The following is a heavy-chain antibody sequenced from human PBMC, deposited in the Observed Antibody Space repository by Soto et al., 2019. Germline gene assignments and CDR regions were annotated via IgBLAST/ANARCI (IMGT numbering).Heavy chain of an antibody. Sequence: ETLSLTCAVSGYFFSSDYFWGWIRQPPGKGLEWIGSVYQSGSTYYNPSLKSRVSTSVDTSKNQFSLKLSSVTAADTAVYYCARAAYGSSTLFDYWGRGALVTVSS. CDR2: VYQSGST. CDR3: ARAAYGSSTLFDY. CDR1: GYFFSSDYF. J-gene: IGHJ4*02. D-gene: IGHD6-13*01. V-gene: IGHV4-38-2*01.